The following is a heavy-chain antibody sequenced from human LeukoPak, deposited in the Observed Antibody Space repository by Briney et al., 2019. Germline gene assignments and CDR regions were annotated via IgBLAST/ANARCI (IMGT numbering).Heavy chain of an antibody. Sequence: PGGSLRLSCAASGFTFSSYRMNWVRQAPGKGLEWVSYISSSSSTIYYADSVKGRFTISRDNAKNSLYLQMNSLRAEDTAVYYCARDRSSSWSADYYFDYWGQGTLVTVSS. D-gene: IGHD6-13*01. CDR1: GFTFSSYR. CDR3: ARDRSSSWSADYYFDY. CDR2: ISSSSSTI. J-gene: IGHJ4*02. V-gene: IGHV3-48*01.